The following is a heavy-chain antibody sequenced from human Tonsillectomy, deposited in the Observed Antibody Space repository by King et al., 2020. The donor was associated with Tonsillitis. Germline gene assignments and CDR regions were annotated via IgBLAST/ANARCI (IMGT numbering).Heavy chain of an antibody. CDR1: GFSLTSSGVA. V-gene: IGHV2-5*02. D-gene: IGHD7-27*01. Sequence: QITLKESGPTLVKPTQTLTLTCNFSGFSLTSSGVAVGWIRQPPGKALEWLALVYGDDTTFYRPSLKNRLTITKDTSKNQVILTVTNMDPVDTGTYYCARPGDPWFDLWGQGTLVTVSS. CDR2: VYGDDTT. CDR3: ARPGDPWFDL. J-gene: IGHJ5*02.